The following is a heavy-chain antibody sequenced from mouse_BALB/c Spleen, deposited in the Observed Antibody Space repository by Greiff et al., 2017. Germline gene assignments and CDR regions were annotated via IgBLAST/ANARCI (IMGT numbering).Heavy chain of an antibody. CDR3: ASGDSGYFDY. CDR2: ISSGGSYT. V-gene: IGHV5-6*01. Sequence: EVKVVESGGDLVKPGGSLKLSCAASGFTFSSYGMSWVRQTPDKRLEWVATISSGGSYTYYPDSVKGRFTISRDNAKNTLYLQMSSLKSEDTAMYYCASGDSGYFDYWGQGTTLTVSS. D-gene: IGHD2-13*01. J-gene: IGHJ2*01. CDR1: GFTFSSYG.